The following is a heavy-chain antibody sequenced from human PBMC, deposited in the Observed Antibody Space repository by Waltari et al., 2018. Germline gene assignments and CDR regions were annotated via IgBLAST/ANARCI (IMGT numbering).Heavy chain of an antibody. CDR3: ARVHYDFWSGYYI. J-gene: IGHJ4*02. V-gene: IGHV1-8*02. D-gene: IGHD3-3*01. Sequence: QMQLVQSGAEVKKPGASVKVSCKASGYPFSDYDINWVRQATGHGLEWMGWINPKSGKTVSAQNFQDRVTITRDPSTSTVYMELSSLRSDDAAVYYCARVHYDFWSGYYIWGQGTLVTVPS. CDR1: GYPFSDYD. CDR2: INPKSGKT.